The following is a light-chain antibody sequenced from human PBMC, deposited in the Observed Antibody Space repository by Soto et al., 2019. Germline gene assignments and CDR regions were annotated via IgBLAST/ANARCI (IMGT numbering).Light chain of an antibody. CDR3: SSLYV. CDR1: RSDVDSYNY. CDR2: EVS. Sequence: QSVLTQPASVSGSPGQSITISCTGTRSDVDSYNYVSWYQQHPGKAPKLLISEVSSRPSGVSSRFSGSNSGDTASLTISGLQAEDEADYYCSSLYVFGTGTKVTVL. J-gene: IGLJ1*01. V-gene: IGLV2-14*01.